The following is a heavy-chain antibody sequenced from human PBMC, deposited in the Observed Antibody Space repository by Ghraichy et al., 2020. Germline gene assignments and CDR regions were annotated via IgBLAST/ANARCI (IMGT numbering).Heavy chain of an antibody. D-gene: IGHD6-19*01. J-gene: IGHJ4*02. Sequence: SETLSLTCTVSGGSVSSGSYYWSWIRQPPGKGLEWIGYIYYSGSTNYNPSLKSRVTISVDTSKNQFSLKLSSVTAADTAVYYCARASQKISSGWSLWGQGTLVTVSS. CDR3: ARASQKISSGWSL. CDR1: GGSVSSGSYY. V-gene: IGHV4-61*01. CDR2: IYYSGST.